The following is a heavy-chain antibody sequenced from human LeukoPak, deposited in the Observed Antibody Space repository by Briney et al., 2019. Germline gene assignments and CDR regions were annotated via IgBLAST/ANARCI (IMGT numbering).Heavy chain of an antibody. J-gene: IGHJ6*03. CDR2: IIPIFGTV. CDR1: GGTFSGYA. D-gene: IGHD3-3*01. Sequence: ASVKVSCKASGGTFSGYAISWVRQAPGQGLEWMGGIIPIFGTVNYAQKFQGRVTITADKSTSTAYMELSSLRSEDTAVYYCARSLFRFLEWSYRSYYYYYMDVWGKGATVTVSS. V-gene: IGHV1-69*06. CDR3: ARSLFRFLEWSYRSYYYYYMDV.